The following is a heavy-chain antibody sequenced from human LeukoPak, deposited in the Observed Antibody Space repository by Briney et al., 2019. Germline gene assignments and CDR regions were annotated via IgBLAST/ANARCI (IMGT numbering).Heavy chain of an antibody. Sequence: PSETLSLTCTVSGGSISSGGYYWSWIRQHPGKGLEWLGYIYYSETPYYNPSLESRVTISVATSKNQFSLKLSSVTAADTAVYYCVRLSSGSYVYWGRGTLVTVSS. J-gene: IGHJ4*02. CDR1: GGSISSGGYY. V-gene: IGHV4-31*03. CDR3: VRLSSGSYVY. D-gene: IGHD3-10*02. CDR2: IYYSETP.